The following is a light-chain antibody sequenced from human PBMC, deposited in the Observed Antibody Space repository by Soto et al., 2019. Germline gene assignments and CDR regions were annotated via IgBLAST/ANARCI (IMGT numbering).Light chain of an antibody. V-gene: IGLV4-69*01. J-gene: IGLJ7*01. CDR3: PTWGTGSAV. Sequence: QPVLTQSPSASASLGASVKLTCTLSSGHSSYAIAWHQQQPEKGPRYLMKLNSDGSHSKGDGIPDRFSGSSSGAERYLTISSLQAEDEADYYCPTWGTGSAVFGGGTQLTVL. CDR1: SGHSSYA. CDR2: LNSDGSH.